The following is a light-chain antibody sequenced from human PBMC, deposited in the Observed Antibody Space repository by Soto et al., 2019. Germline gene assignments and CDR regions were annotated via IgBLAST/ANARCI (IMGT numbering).Light chain of an antibody. CDR3: SSYTGSNNFEV. V-gene: IGLV2-8*01. Sequence: QSALTQPPSASGSPGQSVTISCTGTGSDVGSYNSVSWYQQHPGKAPKLIIDGVTKRPSGVPERFSGSKSGNTASLTVSGLQTEDEADYYCSSYTGSNNFEVFGGGTKVTVL. CDR2: GVT. J-gene: IGLJ2*01. CDR1: GSDVGSYNS.